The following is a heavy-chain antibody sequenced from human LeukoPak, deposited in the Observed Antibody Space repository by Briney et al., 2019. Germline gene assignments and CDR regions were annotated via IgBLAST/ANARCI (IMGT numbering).Heavy chain of an antibody. CDR2: ITWRGTTT. V-gene: IGHV3-9*01. CDR1: GFRLDVYG. Sequence: PGRSLRLSCVVSGFRLDVYGMHCVRQAPAKGLECVSDITWRGTTTGYAESVKGRFTNARGSAKNSQYLQMDSLRVEDTGLYYCAKDESTGGFAPGYFYGMGVWGEGTTVTVCS. D-gene: IGHD3-16*01. CDR3: AKDESTGGFAPGYFYGMGV. J-gene: IGHJ6*01.